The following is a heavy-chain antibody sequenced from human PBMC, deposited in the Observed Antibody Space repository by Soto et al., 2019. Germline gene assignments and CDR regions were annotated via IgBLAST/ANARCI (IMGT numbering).Heavy chain of an antibody. D-gene: IGHD3-16*01. CDR1: GGTFSSYA. V-gene: IGHV1-69*13. CDR2: IIPIFGTA. Sequence: ASVKVSCKASGGTFSSYAISWVRQAPGQGLEWMGGIIPIFGTANYAQKFQGRVTITADESTSTAYMELSSLRSADTAFYYCARIRGLGEVSPYFDHWGQGARVTVSS. J-gene: IGHJ4*02. CDR3: ARIRGLGEVSPYFDH.